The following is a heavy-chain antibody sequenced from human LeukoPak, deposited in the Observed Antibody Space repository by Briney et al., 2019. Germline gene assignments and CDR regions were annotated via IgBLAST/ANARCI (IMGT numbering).Heavy chain of an antibody. CDR1: GYILTNYW. V-gene: IGHV5-51*01. J-gene: IGHJ4*02. CDR2: IYPGDSDT. D-gene: IGHD1-26*01. Sequence: GESLKISCKGSGYILTNYWIAWVRPMPGKGLEWMGIIYPGDSDTRYSPSFQGQVTISADKSISTAYLQWSSLKASDTAMYYCARRSGNFQADYNFDYWGQGTLVTVSS. CDR3: ARRSGNFQADYNFDY.